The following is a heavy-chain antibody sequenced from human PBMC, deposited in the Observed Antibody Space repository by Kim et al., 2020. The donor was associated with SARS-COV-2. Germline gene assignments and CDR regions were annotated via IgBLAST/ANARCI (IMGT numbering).Heavy chain of an antibody. D-gene: IGHD6-25*01. Sequence: AGSVKGRFTISRDKSKNTVYLQMNSLRAEDTGVYYCAKAPAAPGPSAFDIWGQGTIVTVSS. CDR3: AKAPAAPGPSAFDI. V-gene: IGHV3-23*01. J-gene: IGHJ3*02.